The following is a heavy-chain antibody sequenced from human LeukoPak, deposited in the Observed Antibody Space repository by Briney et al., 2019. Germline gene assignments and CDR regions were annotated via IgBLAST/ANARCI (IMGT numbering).Heavy chain of an antibody. CDR1: GFSFSTYS. CDR2: ISRSSTYR. V-gene: IGHV3-21*01. CDR3: ARENMAVAGLIDF. D-gene: IGHD6-19*01. Sequence: GESLRLSCAASGFSFSTYSMNWVRQAPGKGLEWVSSISRSSTYRSYANSVQGRFTIPRDNANNSHFLQLNSLRAEDTAVYYCARENMAVAGLIDFWGQGTLVTVSS. J-gene: IGHJ4*02.